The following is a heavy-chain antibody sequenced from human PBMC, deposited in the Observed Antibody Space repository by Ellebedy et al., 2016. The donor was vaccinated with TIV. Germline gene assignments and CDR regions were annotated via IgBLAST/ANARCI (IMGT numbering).Heavy chain of an antibody. CDR2: VNPNSGYT. Sequence: ASVKVSXKASGYTFTSYDIHWVRQAPGQGLEWMGWVNPNSGYTGYAQMFQGRVTMTRNTSINTAHMELRSLRSDDTAVYYCGTPMVGDFSYYYMDVWGKGTTVTVSS. D-gene: IGHD5-18*01. V-gene: IGHV1-8*01. J-gene: IGHJ6*03. CDR3: GTPMVGDFSYYYMDV. CDR1: GYTFTSYD.